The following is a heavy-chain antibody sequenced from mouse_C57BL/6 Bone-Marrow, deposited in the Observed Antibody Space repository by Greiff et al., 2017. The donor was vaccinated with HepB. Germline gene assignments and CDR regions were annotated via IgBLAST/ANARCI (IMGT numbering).Heavy chain of an antibody. CDR1: GFTFSSYG. CDR3: ARQGGDYAWFAY. Sequence: EVQLQESGGDLVKPGGSLKLSCAASGFTFSSYGMSWVRQTPDKRLEWVATISSGGSYTYYPDSVKGRFTISRDNAKNTLYLQMSSLKSEDTAMYYCARQGGDYAWFAYWGQGTLVTVSA. J-gene: IGHJ3*01. CDR2: ISSGGSYT. V-gene: IGHV5-6*01. D-gene: IGHD2-4*01.